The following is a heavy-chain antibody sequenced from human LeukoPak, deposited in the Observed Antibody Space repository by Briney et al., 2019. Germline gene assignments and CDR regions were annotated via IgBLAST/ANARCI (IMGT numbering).Heavy chain of an antibody. CDR1: GFTFSSYS. CDR3: AGGVGYCSSTSCRTLTY. Sequence: GGSLRLSCAASGFTFSSYSMNWVRQAPGKGLEWVSSISSSSSYIYYADSVKGRFTTSRDNAKNSLYPQMNSLRAEDTAVYYCAGGVGYCSSTSCRTLTYWGQGTLVTVSS. J-gene: IGHJ4*02. V-gene: IGHV3-21*01. D-gene: IGHD2-2*01. CDR2: ISSSSSYI.